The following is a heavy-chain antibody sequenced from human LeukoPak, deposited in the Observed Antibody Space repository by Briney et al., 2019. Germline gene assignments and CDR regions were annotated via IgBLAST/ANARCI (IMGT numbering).Heavy chain of an antibody. CDR1: GGSFSGYY. CDR3: ARERHLGVRAVIDV. CDR2: INHSGST. V-gene: IGHV4-34*01. Sequence: SETLSLTCAVYGGSFSGYYWSWIRQPPGKGLEGIGEINHSGSTNYNPSLKSRVTISVDTSKNQFSLKLSSVAAADTAVYYWARERHLGVRAVIDVWGKGTTVTISS. D-gene: IGHD3-10*01. J-gene: IGHJ6*03.